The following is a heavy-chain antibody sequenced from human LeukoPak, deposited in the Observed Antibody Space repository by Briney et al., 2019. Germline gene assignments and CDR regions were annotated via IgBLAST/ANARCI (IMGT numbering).Heavy chain of an antibody. V-gene: IGHV3-30*18. D-gene: IGHD3-10*01. Sequence: GGSLRLSCAASGFTFSSYGMHWVRQAPGKGLEWVAVISYDGSNKCYADSVKGRFTISRDNSKNTLYLQMNSLRAEDTAVYYCAKVRDVLLWFGEPPAMMDVWGQGTTVTVSS. J-gene: IGHJ6*02. CDR3: AKVRDVLLWFGEPPAMMDV. CDR2: ISYDGSNK. CDR1: GFTFSSYG.